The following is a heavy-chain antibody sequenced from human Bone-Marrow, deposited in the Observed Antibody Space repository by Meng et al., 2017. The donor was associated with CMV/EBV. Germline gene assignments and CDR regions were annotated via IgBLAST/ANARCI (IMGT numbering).Heavy chain of an antibody. Sequence: GESLKISCAASGFTFSNFAMGWVRQAPGKGLEWISGMTASGGSTYYADSVKGRFTISRDNPKNMLYLHMNSLRAEDTAVYLCARENSHYDFWTGYSPPYIDYWGQGTLFTVSS. CDR1: GFTFSNFA. V-gene: IGHV3-23*01. J-gene: IGHJ4*01. CDR3: ARENSHYDFWTGYSPPYIDY. CDR2: MTASGGST. D-gene: IGHD3-3*01.